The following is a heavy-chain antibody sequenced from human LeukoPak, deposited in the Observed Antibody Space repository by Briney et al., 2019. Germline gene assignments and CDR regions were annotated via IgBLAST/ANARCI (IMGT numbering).Heavy chain of an antibody. V-gene: IGHV4-39*07. CDR2: IYYSGST. Sequence: SETLSLTCTVSGGSISSSTYYWDWIRQPPGKGLEWIGSIYYSGSTYYNPSLKSRVTISVDTSKSQFSLKLSSVTAADTAVYYCARESNCSGGSCYSSWFDPWGQGTLVTVSS. D-gene: IGHD2-15*01. J-gene: IGHJ5*02. CDR3: ARESNCSGGSCYSSWFDP. CDR1: GGSISSSTYY.